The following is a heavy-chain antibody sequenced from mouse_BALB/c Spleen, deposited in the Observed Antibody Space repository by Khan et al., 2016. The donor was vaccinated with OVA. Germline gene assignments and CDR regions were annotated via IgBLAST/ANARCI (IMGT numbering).Heavy chain of an antibody. V-gene: IGHV2-3*01. D-gene: IGHD1-3*01. J-gene: IGHJ4*01. Sequence: VQLQESGPGLVAPSQSLSITCTVSGFSLTSYVVDWVRQPPGKGLEWLGVIWADGSTNYNSALKSRLSISKDNSKRQVFLELNSLKIVDTAMYSWVIKVCNYAMDFWGQGTSVTVAS. CDR2: IWADGST. CDR3: VIKVCNYAMDF. CDR1: GFSLTSYV.